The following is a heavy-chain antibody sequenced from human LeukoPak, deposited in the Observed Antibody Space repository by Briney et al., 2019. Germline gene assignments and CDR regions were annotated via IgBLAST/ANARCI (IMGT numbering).Heavy chain of an antibody. CDR2: ISSSGSTI. D-gene: IGHD1-14*01. CDR1: GFAFSEYY. J-gene: IGHJ1*01. V-gene: IGHV3-11*04. CDR3: ARGPGSRKCLQY. Sequence: GGSLRLSXAASGFAFSEYYMSWIRQAPGKGLEWVAKISSSGSTIYYADSVKGRFTISRDNAKNSLHLQMNILRAEDTAVYYCARGPGSRKCLQYWGQGTLVTVSS.